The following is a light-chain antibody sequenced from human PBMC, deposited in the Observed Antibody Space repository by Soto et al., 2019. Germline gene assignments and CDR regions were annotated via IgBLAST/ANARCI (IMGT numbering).Light chain of an antibody. CDR2: GTS. Sequence: DIVMSQSPVSLPVTPGEPASISCRSSQSLLRSDGYNYLDWYLQKPGQSPQLLIYGTSIRASGVPERFSGGGSGTDFTLNITRLEPEDFALYYCQQYGSSLFAFGPGTKVDIK. CDR3: QQYGSSLFA. V-gene: IGKV2-28*01. J-gene: IGKJ3*01. CDR1: QSLLRSDGYNY.